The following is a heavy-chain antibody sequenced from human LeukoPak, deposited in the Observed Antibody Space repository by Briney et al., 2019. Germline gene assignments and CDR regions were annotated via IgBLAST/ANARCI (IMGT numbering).Heavy chain of an antibody. V-gene: IGHV3-9*01. Sequence: GGSLRLSCAASGFTFDDYAMHWVRQAPGKGLEWVSGISWNSGSIGYADSVKGRFTISRDNAKNSLYLQMNSLRAEDTALYYCAKDSLVAAAGFFDYWGQGTLVTVSS. CDR1: GFTFDDYA. D-gene: IGHD6-13*01. J-gene: IGHJ4*02. CDR3: AKDSLVAAAGFFDY. CDR2: ISWNSGSI.